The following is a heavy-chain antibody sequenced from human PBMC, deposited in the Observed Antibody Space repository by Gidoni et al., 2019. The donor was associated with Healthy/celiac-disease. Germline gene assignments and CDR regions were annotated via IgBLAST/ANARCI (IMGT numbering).Heavy chain of an antibody. CDR3: ARDGRYYDSSGYWYAFDI. V-gene: IGHV3-48*02. D-gene: IGHD3-22*01. Sequence: EVQLVASGGGLVQPGGSLRLSCAASGFTFSRYSMNWVRQAPGKGLEWVSYISRSSSTIYYADSVKGRFTISRDNAKNSLYLQMNSLRDEDTAVYYCARDGRYYDSSGYWYAFDIWGQGTMVTVSS. CDR1: GFTFSRYS. J-gene: IGHJ3*02. CDR2: ISRSSSTI.